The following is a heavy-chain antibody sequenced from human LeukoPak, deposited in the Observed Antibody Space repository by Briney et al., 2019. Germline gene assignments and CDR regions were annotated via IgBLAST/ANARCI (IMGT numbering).Heavy chain of an antibody. Sequence: PGGSLRLSCAASGFTFSDYYMSWIRQAPGKGLEWVSYISGSSSYTSYADSVKGRFTISRDNAKTSLYLQMNSLRTEDTALYYCAKDSLEAAGNWDSWGQGTLVTVSS. CDR1: GFTFSDYY. J-gene: IGHJ4*02. D-gene: IGHD6-13*01. CDR2: ISGSSSYT. V-gene: IGHV3-11*05. CDR3: AKDSLEAAGNWDS.